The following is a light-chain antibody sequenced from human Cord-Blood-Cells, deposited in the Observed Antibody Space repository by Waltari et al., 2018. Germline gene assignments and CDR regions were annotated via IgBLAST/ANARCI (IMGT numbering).Light chain of an antibody. CDR3: AAWEDSLSAVV. J-gene: IGLJ2*01. V-gene: IGLV1-47*01. CDR1: SSNIGSNY. CDR2: RNN. Sequence: QSVLTQPPSASGTPGQRVTISCSGSSSNIGSNYVYWYQQLPGTAPKLLIYRNNQRPSGVPDRFAGSKSGNSDSLAIRGLRCEDEADYYCAAWEDSLSAVVFGGGTKLTVL.